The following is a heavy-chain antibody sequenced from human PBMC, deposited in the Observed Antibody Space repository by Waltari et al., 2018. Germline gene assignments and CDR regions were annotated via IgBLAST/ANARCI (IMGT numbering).Heavy chain of an antibody. Sequence: QVQLQESGPGLVKPSETLSLTCTVSGGSISSSYWSWVRGPPGKGLEWIGYLYYNENSDYNPSLKSRVTISIDTSKNQITMRLHSVTAADTAVYYSARGGYFYDSSGSFGNYYFDYWGQGTLVTVSS. D-gene: IGHD3-22*01. CDR1: GGSISSSY. CDR3: ARGGYFYDSSGSFGNYYFDY. CDR2: LYYNENS. J-gene: IGHJ4*02. V-gene: IGHV4-59*01.